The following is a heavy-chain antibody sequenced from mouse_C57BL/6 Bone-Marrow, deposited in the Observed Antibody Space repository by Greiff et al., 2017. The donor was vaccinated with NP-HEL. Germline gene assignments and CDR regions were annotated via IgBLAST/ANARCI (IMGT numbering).Heavy chain of an antibody. Sequence: EVKLVESEGGLVQPGSSMKLSCTASGFTFSDYYMAWVRQVPEKGLEWVANINYDGSSTYYLDSLKSRFIISRDNAKNILYLQMSSLKSEDTATYYCARATAQATPYAMDYWGQGTSVTVSS. CDR3: ARATAQATPYAMDY. D-gene: IGHD3-2*02. J-gene: IGHJ4*01. CDR2: INYDGSST. CDR1: GFTFSDYY. V-gene: IGHV5-16*01.